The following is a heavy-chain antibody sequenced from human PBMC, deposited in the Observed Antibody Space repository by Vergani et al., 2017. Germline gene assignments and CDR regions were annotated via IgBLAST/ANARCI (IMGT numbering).Heavy chain of an antibody. V-gene: IGHV3-23*01. CDR2: ISGSGGST. J-gene: IGHJ4*02. CDR3: AKYQTYYDFWSGYKSKGFDY. D-gene: IGHD3-3*01. Sequence: EVQLLESGGGLVQPGGSLRLSCAASGFTFSSYAMSWVRQAPGKGLEWVSAISGSGGSTYYADSVKGRFTISRDNSKNTLYLQMNSLRAEDTAVYYCAKYQTYYDFWSGYKSKGFDYWGQGTLVTVSS. CDR1: GFTFSSYA.